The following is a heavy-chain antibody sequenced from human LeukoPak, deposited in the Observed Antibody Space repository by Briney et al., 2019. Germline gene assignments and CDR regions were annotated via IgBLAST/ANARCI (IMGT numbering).Heavy chain of an antibody. J-gene: IGHJ6*02. D-gene: IGHD6-19*01. CDR1: GFTFSSYA. CDR3: VKASVAMDV. Sequence: GGSLRLSCAASGFTFSSYAMTWVRQAPGKGLEWVAVISYDGSKKYYADSVKGRFTMSRDNSKNTLYLQMNSLRAEDTAVYYCVKASVAMDVWGQGTTVTVSS. CDR2: ISYDGSKK. V-gene: IGHV3-30*03.